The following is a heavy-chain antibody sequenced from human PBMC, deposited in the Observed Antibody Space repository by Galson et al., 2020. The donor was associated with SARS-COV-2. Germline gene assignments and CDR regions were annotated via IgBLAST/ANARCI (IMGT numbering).Heavy chain of an antibody. V-gene: IGHV1-18*04. J-gene: IGHJ4*02. CDR2: ISAYNGNT. CDR1: GYTFTSYG. Sequence: ASVKVSCKASGYTFTSYGISWVRQAPGQGLEWMGWISAYNGNTNYAQKLQGRVTMTTDTSTSTAYMELRSLRSDDTAVYYCARDLSVTYSRGWSYFDYWGQGTLVTVSS. CDR3: ARDLSVTYSRGWSYFDY. D-gene: IGHD6-19*01.